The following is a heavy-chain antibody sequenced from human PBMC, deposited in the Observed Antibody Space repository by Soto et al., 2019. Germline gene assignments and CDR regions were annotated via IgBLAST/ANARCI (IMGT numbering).Heavy chain of an antibody. Sequence: QVQLVQSGAEVKKPGASVKVSCKASGYTFSTYGFSWVRQAPGQGLEWMGWIGADNGDTNYAQNFQGRVTMTTDTSTTTSYIELRNLTSDDTAVYFYERDWKGAEGFDPWDQGTLVTVSS. V-gene: IGHV1-18*01. J-gene: IGHJ5*02. CDR1: GYTFSTYG. CDR2: IGADNGDT. CDR3: ERDWKGAEGFDP. D-gene: IGHD1-1*01.